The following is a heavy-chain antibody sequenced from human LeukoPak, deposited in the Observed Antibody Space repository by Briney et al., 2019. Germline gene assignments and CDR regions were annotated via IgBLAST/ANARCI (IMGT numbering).Heavy chain of an antibody. D-gene: IGHD5-24*01. V-gene: IGHV3-21*01. CDR1: GFTFSSYS. Sequence: GGSLRLSCAASGFTFSSYSMNWVRQAPGKGLEWVSSISSSSSYIYYADSVKGRFTISRDNAKNSLYLQMNSLRAEDTAVYYCAKVQGPSHGYNLAQWYFDYWGQGTLVTVSS. CDR3: AKVQGPSHGYNLAQWYFDY. CDR2: ISSSSSYI. J-gene: IGHJ4*02.